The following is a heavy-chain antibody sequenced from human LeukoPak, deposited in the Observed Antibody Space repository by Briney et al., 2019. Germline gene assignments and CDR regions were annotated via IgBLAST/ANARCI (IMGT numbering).Heavy chain of an antibody. Sequence: ASVKVSCKASGYTFTSYDINWVRQATGQGLEWMGWMNPNSGNTGYAQKFQGRVTMTRNTSISTAYMELSSLRAEDTAVYYCAKDSSGYYDYYFDYWGQGTLVTVSS. D-gene: IGHD3-22*01. CDR2: MNPNSGNT. V-gene: IGHV1-8*01. CDR1: GYTFTSYD. CDR3: AKDSSGYYDYYFDY. J-gene: IGHJ4*02.